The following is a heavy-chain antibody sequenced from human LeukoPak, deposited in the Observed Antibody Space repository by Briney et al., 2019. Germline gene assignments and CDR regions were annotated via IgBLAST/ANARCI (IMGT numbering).Heavy chain of an antibody. CDR1: GGSISSYF. V-gene: IGHV4-59*08. CDR3: ARQNTDSADYYYYGMDV. J-gene: IGHJ6*02. D-gene: IGHD2-15*01. Sequence: PSETLSLTCTVSGGSISSYFWNWIRQPPGKGLKWIGYIYYSGSTNYNPSLKSRVTISIDTSKNQFSLKLSSVTAADTAVYYCARQNTDSADYYYYGMDVWGQGTTVIVSS. CDR2: IYYSGST.